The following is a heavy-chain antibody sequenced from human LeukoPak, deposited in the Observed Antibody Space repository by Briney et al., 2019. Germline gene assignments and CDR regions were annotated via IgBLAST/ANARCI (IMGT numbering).Heavy chain of an antibody. Sequence: GASVKVSCKASGYTFTSYGVSWVRQAPGQGLEWMGWISAYNGNTNYAQKLQGRVTMTTDTSTSTAYMEPRSLRSDDTAVYYCARDSGSYSGDYYYYMDVWGKGTTVTVSS. J-gene: IGHJ6*03. D-gene: IGHD1-26*01. CDR3: ARDSGSYSGDYYYYMDV. CDR2: ISAYNGNT. CDR1: GYTFTSYG. V-gene: IGHV1-18*01.